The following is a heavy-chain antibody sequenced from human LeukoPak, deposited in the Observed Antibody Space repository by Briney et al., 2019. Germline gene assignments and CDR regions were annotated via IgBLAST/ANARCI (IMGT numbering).Heavy chain of an antibody. V-gene: IGHV3-23*01. J-gene: IGHJ4*02. D-gene: IGHD3-22*01. Sequence: GGSLRLSCAASGFTFSSYAMSWVRQAPGKGLEWASAISGSGGSTYYADSVKGRFTISRDNSKNTLYLQMNSLRAEDTAVYYCAKKHYYDSSGYYLEYYFDYWGQGTLVTVSS. CDR1: GFTFSSYA. CDR2: ISGSGGST. CDR3: AKKHYYDSSGYYLEYYFDY.